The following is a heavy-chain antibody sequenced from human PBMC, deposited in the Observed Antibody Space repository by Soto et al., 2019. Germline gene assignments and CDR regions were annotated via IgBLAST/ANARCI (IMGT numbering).Heavy chain of an antibody. CDR3: AKVMDNWNDDPTPFDY. J-gene: IGHJ4*02. V-gene: IGHV3-30*18. CDR1: GFTFSSYG. CDR2: ISYDGSNK. Sequence: GGSLRLSCAASGFTFSSYGMHWVRQAPGKGLEWVAVISYDGSNKYYADSVKGRFTISRDNSKNTLYLQMNSLRAEDTAVYYCAKVMDNWNDDPTPFDYWGQGTLVTV. D-gene: IGHD1-1*01.